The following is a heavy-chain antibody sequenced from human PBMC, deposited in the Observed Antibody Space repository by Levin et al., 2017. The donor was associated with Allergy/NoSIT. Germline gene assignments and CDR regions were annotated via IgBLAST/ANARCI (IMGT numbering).Heavy chain of an antibody. D-gene: IGHD1-7*01. CDR3: AKDQGNWNYYFDC. J-gene: IGHJ4*02. CDR1: GFTFRNYA. CDR2: ISGSGAST. V-gene: IGHV3-23*01. Sequence: ETLSLTCAASGFTFRNYAMTWVRQAPGRGLEWVSAISGSGASTNYADSVKGRFTISRDNSKNTLYLQMNSLRAEDTALYYCAKDQGNWNYYFDCWGQGTLVAVSS.